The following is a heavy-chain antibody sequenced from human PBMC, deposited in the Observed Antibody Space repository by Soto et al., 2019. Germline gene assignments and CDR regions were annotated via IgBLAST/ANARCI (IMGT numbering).Heavy chain of an antibody. CDR2: ISGSGGST. J-gene: IGHJ6*02. CDR1: GCPCSSYA. D-gene: IGHD5-18*01. V-gene: IGHV3-23*01. Sequence: GGSLSLPWAAAGCPCSSYAMSWVREAQGKGLEWVSAISGSGGSTYYADSVKGRFTISRDNSKNTLYLQMNSLRAEDTAVYYCAKGVVATAYYYYGMDVWVQGTTVTV. CDR3: AKGVVATAYYYYGMDV.